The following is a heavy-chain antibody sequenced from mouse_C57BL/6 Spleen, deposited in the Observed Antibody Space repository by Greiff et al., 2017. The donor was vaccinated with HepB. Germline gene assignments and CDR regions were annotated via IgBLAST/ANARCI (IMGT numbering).Heavy chain of an antibody. J-gene: IGHJ4*01. CDR3: ARTAVVARGNAMDY. Sequence: EVQLQQPGAELVRPGASVKLSCTASGFNIKNTYMHWVKQRPEQGLEWIGRIDPANGNTKYAPKFPGKATITADTYSNTAYLQLSSLTSEDTAIYYCARTAVVARGNAMDYWGQGTSVTVS. D-gene: IGHD1-1*01. V-gene: IGHV14-3*01. CDR1: GFNIKNTY. CDR2: IDPANGNT.